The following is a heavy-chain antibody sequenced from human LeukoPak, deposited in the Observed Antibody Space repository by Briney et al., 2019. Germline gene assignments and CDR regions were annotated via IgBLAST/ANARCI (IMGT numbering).Heavy chain of an antibody. CDR1: GYSFTSYW. V-gene: IGHV5-10-1*01. Sequence: GESLKISCKGSGYSFTSYWISWVRQTPGKGLEWMGRIDPSDSYTNYSPSFQGHVTISADKSISTAYLQWSSLKASDTAMYYCARLTNYDPDYYYYGMDVWGQGTTVTVSS. J-gene: IGHJ6*02. CDR2: IDPSDSYT. D-gene: IGHD4/OR15-4a*01. CDR3: ARLTNYDPDYYYYGMDV.